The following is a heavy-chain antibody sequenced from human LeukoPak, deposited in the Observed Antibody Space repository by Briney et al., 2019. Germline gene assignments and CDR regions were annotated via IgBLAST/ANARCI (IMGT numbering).Heavy chain of an antibody. J-gene: IGHJ5*02. CDR3: ARGSIVVVPAARGNWFDP. Sequence: ASVKASCKASGYTFTSYYMHWVRQAPGQGLEWMGWINPNSGGTNYAQKFQGRVTMTRDTSISTAYMELSRLRSDDTAVYYCARGSIVVVPAARGNWFDPWGQGTLVTVSS. D-gene: IGHD2-2*01. CDR1: GYTFTSYY. CDR2: INPNSGGT. V-gene: IGHV1-2*02.